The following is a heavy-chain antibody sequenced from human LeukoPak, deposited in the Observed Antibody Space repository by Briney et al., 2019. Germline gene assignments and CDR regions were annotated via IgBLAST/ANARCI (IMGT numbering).Heavy chain of an antibody. CDR1: GFTFSNAG. Sequence: GGSLRLSCAASGFTFSNAGVSWVRQAPGKGLECVGRIKSKTDGGTTHYAAPVKGRFTISRDDSKNTLYLQMNSLNTDDTAVYFCTTVSFHYGSGSYDYWGQGTLVTVPS. D-gene: IGHD3-10*01. CDR3: TTVSFHYGSGSYDY. V-gene: IGHV3-15*01. CDR2: IKSKTDGGTT. J-gene: IGHJ4*02.